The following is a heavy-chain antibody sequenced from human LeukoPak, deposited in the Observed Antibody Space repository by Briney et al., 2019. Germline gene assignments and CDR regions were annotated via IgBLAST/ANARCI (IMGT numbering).Heavy chain of an antibody. Sequence: SETLSLTCSVSGDSISSYHGGWIRQPPGKGLEWIGYIYSSGSTNHNPSLKSRVTISVDTSKNQLSLKLSSVTAAHTAVYYCARAVDTAMVTFWYFDLWGRGTLVTVSS. CDR1: GDSISSYH. D-gene: IGHD5-18*01. V-gene: IGHV4-59*01. CDR2: IYSSGST. CDR3: ARAVDTAMVTFWYFDL. J-gene: IGHJ2*01.